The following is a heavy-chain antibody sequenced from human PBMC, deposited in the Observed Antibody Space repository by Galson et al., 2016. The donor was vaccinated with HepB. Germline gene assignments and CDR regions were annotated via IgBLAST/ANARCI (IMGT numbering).Heavy chain of an antibody. D-gene: IGHD4-17*01. Sequence: SLRLSCAASGFTVSSHHMSWVRQAPGKGLEWVSVIYSGSNTYYADSVKGRFTIPRDNSKNTLFLQMNSPRAEDSAVYYCARDDYGTVAYWGQGTLVTVSS. J-gene: IGHJ4*02. CDR1: GFTVSSHH. CDR3: ARDDYGTVAY. CDR2: IYSGSNT. V-gene: IGHV3-53*01.